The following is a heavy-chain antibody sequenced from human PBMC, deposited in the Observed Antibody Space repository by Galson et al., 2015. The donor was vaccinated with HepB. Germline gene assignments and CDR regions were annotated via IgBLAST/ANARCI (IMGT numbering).Heavy chain of an antibody. D-gene: IGHD2-8*02. CDR2: ISWNSGSI. Sequence: SLRLSCAASGFTFDDYAMHWVRQAPGKGLEWVSGISWNSGSIGYADSVKGRFTISRDNAKNSLYLQMNSLRAEDTVLYYCAKDKVSGGKLSSYLAFDIWGQGTMVTVSS. J-gene: IGHJ3*02. V-gene: IGHV3-9*01. CDR1: GFTFDDYA. CDR3: AKDKVSGGKLSSYLAFDI.